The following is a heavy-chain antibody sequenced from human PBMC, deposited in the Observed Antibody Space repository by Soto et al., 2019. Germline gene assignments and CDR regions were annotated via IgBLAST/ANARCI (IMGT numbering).Heavy chain of an antibody. CDR2: IYYSGST. V-gene: IGHV4-39*01. J-gene: IGHJ4*02. D-gene: IGHD3-16*01. Sequence: NPSETLSLTCTVSGGSISSSSYYWGWIRQPPGKGLEWIGSIYYSGSTYYNPSLKSRVTISVDTSKNQFSLKLSSVTAADTAVYYCARHMPSDYDYVWGSYYYYFDYWGPGTLVTVSS. CDR1: GGSISSSSYY. CDR3: ARHMPSDYDYVWGSYYYYFDY.